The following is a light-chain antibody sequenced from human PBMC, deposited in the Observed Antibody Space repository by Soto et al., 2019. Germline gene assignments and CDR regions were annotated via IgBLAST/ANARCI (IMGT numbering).Light chain of an antibody. CDR1: QTLYNT. V-gene: IGKV3-15*01. Sequence: EIVMTQSPATLSVSPGERATLSCRASQTLYNTLAWYQQKLGQAPRLLIYGASARATAIPARFSGSGSVTEFTLTISGLQSEDFAIYYCQQYSDWPLTFGGGTKVEIK. J-gene: IGKJ4*01. CDR3: QQYSDWPLT. CDR2: GAS.